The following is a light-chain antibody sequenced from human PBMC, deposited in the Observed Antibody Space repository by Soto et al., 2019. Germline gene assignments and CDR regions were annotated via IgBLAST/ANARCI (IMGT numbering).Light chain of an antibody. CDR3: QQYNSYPPLH. Sequence: DIQMTQSPSTLSASVGDRVTITCRASQSISSWLAWYQQKPWKAPKLLIYKASSLESGVPSRFSGSGSGTEFTRTLLSLQPEDFATYYCQQYNSYPPLHFGGGTKGELK. CDR1: QSISSW. CDR2: KAS. J-gene: IGKJ4*01. V-gene: IGKV1-5*03.